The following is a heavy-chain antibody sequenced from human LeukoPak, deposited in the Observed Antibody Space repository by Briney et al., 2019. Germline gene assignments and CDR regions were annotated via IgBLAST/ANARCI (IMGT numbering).Heavy chain of an antibody. D-gene: IGHD3-22*01. CDR2: IYYSGST. CDR1: GGSISSSYYY. Sequence: SETLSLTCTVSGGSISSSYYYWGWIRQPPGKGLEWIGSIYYSGSTYYNPSLKSRVTISVDTSKNQFSLKLSSVTAADTAVYYCARCAPYYYDSSGYYYFDYWGQGTLVTVSS. CDR3: ARCAPYYYDSSGYYYFDY. V-gene: IGHV4-39*07. J-gene: IGHJ4*02.